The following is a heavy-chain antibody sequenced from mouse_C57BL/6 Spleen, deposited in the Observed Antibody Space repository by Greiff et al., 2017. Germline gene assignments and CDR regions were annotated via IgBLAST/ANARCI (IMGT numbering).Heavy chain of an antibody. CDR1: GYTFTSYG. CDR2: IYPRSGNT. Sequence: VQLQQSGAELARPGASVKLSCKASGYTFTSYGISWVKQRTGQGLEWIGEIYPRSGNTYYNEKFKGKATLTADKSSSTAYRELRSLTSEDSAVYFCVYYGMDYAMDYWGQGTSVTVSS. CDR3: VYYGMDYAMDY. D-gene: IGHD1-1*02. J-gene: IGHJ4*01. V-gene: IGHV1-81*01.